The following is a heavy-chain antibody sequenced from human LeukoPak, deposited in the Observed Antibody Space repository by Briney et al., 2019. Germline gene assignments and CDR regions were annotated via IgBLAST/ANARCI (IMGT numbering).Heavy chain of an antibody. CDR2: INPNSGGT. J-gene: IGHJ4*02. CDR1: GYTFTGYY. CDR3: VRDRITGTTSDLSY. V-gene: IGHV1-2*02. D-gene: IGHD1-20*01. Sequence: ASVKVSCKASGYTFTGYYMHWVRQAPGQGLEWMGWINPNSGGTNYAQKFQGRVTMTRDTSISTAYVELSRLRSDDTAVYYCVRDRITGTTSDLSYWGQGTLVTVSS.